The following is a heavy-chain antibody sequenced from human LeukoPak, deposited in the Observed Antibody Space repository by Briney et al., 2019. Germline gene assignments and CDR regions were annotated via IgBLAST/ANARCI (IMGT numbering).Heavy chain of an antibody. Sequence: ASVKLSCNTSGYTFTCYDINWVRHPTGQGLEWMGWMNPNSGNTAYAPKFQGRVTMTRDTSISTAYMELSSLRSEDTAVYYCARGGTLVQGITVLYGIDVWGQGTTVTVSS. CDR3: ARGGTLVQGITVLYGIDV. J-gene: IGHJ6*02. CDR1: GYTFTCYD. V-gene: IGHV1-8*01. D-gene: IGHD3-10*01. CDR2: MNPNSGNT.